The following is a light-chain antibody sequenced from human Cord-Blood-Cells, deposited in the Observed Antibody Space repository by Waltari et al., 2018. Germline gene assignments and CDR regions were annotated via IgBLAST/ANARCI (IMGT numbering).Light chain of an antibody. V-gene: IGKV1-33*01. CDR1: QDISNY. Sequence: IQLTQSPSSLSASVGDRVSITCQASQDISNYLNRYQQKPGRDPKILIYDASKLETGVPSRVSVSGSVTDFTFTISSLQPEDIAKHFCQQYDNLPLTFGGGTKVEIK. CDR3: QQYDNLPLT. CDR2: DAS. J-gene: IGKJ4*01.